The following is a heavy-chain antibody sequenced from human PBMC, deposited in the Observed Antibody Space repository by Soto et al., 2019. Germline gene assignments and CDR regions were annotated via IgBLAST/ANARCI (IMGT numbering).Heavy chain of an antibody. V-gene: IGHV3-9*01. CDR2: IFWRSGGT. J-gene: IGHJ6*02. Sequence: DVDLVESGGGLLQPGGSLRLSCVVSGSNLDEHAMHWVRQAPGKGLEWVSGIFWRSGGTGYADSVKGRFTVSRDNAKNSLYLQMNSLRIEDTALYYCVKDITAGGADVWGQGTTVTVSS. CDR1: GSNLDEHA. D-gene: IGHD2-8*02. CDR3: VKDITAGGADV.